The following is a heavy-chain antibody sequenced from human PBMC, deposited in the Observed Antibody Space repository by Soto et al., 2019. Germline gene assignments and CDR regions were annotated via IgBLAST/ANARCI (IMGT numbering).Heavy chain of an antibody. CDR2: IYYSGCT. J-gene: IGHJ6*03. D-gene: IGHD2-2*01. V-gene: IGHV4-39*01. CDR3: ASLYCSSTSCYFSPYYYYMDV. Sequence: QLQLQESGPGLVKPSETLSLTCTVSGGSISSSSYYWGWIRQPPGKGLEWIGSIYYSGCTYYNPSLKSRVTISVDTSKNQFSLKLSSVTAADTAVYYCASLYCSSTSCYFSPYYYYMDVWGKGTTVTVSS. CDR1: GGSISSSSYY.